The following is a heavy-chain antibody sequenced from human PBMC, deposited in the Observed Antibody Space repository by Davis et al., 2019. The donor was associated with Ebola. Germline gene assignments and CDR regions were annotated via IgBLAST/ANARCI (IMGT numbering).Heavy chain of an antibody. J-gene: IGHJ4*02. CDR1: GFTFDHYA. CDR2: ISWNSGSV. D-gene: IGHD6-19*01. Sequence: GGSLRLSCAASGFTFDHYAMHWVRQVPGKGLEWVSGISWNSGSVDYADSVKGRFTISRDNAKNSLFLQMTSLRSEDTALYYCVKDRGIALACIPVSMYFDVWGQGTLVTVSS. V-gene: IGHV3-9*01. CDR3: VKDRGIALACIPVSMYFDV.